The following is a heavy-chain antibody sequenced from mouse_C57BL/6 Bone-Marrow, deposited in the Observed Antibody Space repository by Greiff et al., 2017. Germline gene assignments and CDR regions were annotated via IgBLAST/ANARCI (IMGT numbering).Heavy chain of an antibody. CDR1: GYTITSYW. CDR2: IDPSDSET. Sequence: VQLQQPGAELVRPGSSVKLSCKASGYTITSYWMHWVKQRPIQGLEWIGNIDPSDSETHYNQKFKDKATLTVDKSSSTAYMQLSSLTSEDSAVYYCARRRTAQASFDYWGQGTTLTVSS. CDR3: ARRRTAQASFDY. V-gene: IGHV1-52*01. J-gene: IGHJ2*01. D-gene: IGHD3-2*02.